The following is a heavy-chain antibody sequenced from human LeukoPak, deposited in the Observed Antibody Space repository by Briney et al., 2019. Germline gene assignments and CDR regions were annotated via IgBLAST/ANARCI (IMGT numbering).Heavy chain of an antibody. Sequence: GGSLRLSCAASGFTFSSYGMHWVRQAPGKGLEWVAVISYDGSNKYYADSVKGRFTISRDNSKNTLYLQMNSLRAEDTAVYYCAKFPCSSTSCYFDYWGQGTLVTVSS. J-gene: IGHJ4*02. CDR2: ISYDGSNK. CDR3: AKFPCSSTSCYFDY. CDR1: GFTFSSYG. V-gene: IGHV3-30*18. D-gene: IGHD2-2*01.